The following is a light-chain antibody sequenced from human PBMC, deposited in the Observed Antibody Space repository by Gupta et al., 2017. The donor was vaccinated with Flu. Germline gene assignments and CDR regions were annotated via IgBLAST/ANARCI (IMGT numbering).Light chain of an antibody. CDR2: AAS. Sequence: DIQMPQSPSSLSASVGDRVTITCRASQSISSYLNWYQQKPGKAPKLLIYAASSLQSGVPSRFSGSGSGTDFTLTISRLQPEDFATYYCQQSDSTRRTFGQGTKVEIK. CDR3: QQSDSTRRT. CDR1: QSISSY. V-gene: IGKV1-39*01. J-gene: IGKJ1*01.